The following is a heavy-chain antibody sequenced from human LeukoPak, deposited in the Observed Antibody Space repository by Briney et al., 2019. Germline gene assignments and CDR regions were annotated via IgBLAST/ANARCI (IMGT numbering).Heavy chain of an antibody. CDR3: ARVGALSSSWLLY. Sequence: GGSLRLSCTGSGFTFSTYTMNWVRQAPGKGLEWVASIGSTSSNINYADSVEGRFTISRDNAKNSLYLQMNSLRAEDTAVYFCARVGALSSSWLLYWGQGTLVTVSS. D-gene: IGHD6-13*01. CDR2: IGSTSSNI. J-gene: IGHJ4*02. V-gene: IGHV3-48*01. CDR1: GFTFSTYT.